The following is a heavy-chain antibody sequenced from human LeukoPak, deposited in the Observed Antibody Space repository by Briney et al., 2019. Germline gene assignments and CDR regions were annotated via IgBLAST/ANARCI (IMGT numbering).Heavy chain of an antibody. CDR1: GGSISSSSYY. J-gene: IGHJ4*02. CDR2: IYYSGST. D-gene: IGHD3-10*01. V-gene: IGHV4-39*07. Sequence: TSETLSLTCTVSGGSISSSSYYWGWIRQPPGKGLEWIGSIYYSGSTYYNPSLKSRVTISVDTSKNQFSLKLSSVTAADTAVYYCATPGPYYYGSGSYLPYYWGQGTLVTVSS. CDR3: ATPGPYYYGSGSYLPYY.